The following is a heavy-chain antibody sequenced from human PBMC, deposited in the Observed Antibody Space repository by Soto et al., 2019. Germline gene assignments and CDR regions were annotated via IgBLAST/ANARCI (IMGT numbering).Heavy chain of an antibody. D-gene: IGHD2-15*01. CDR1: GFTFSSYG. Sequence: GGSLRLSCAASGFTFSSYGMHWVRQAPGKGLEWVAVISYHRSNRYYADSVKGRFTISRDDSKNTLYLQMNSLRAEDTAVYNCAKDLIDGYCSGGSCDHDAFDIWGQGTMVTVSS. CDR2: ISYHRSNR. J-gene: IGHJ3*02. CDR3: AKDLIDGYCSGGSCDHDAFDI. V-gene: IGHV3-30*18.